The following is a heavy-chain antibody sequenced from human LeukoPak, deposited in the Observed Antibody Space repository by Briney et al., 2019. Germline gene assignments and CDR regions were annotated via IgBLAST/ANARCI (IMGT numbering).Heavy chain of an antibody. Sequence: GGSLRLSCAATGFTFSNFAMHWVRQAPGKGLEWVAVVSYGSYKYYADSVKGRFTISRDNSKNTLYLQMNSLRAEDTAVYYCAKGGRSILNWFDPWGQGTLVTVSS. D-gene: IGHD6-19*01. CDR3: AKGGRSILNWFDP. CDR2: VSYGSYK. V-gene: IGHV3-30*04. CDR1: GFTFSNFA. J-gene: IGHJ5*02.